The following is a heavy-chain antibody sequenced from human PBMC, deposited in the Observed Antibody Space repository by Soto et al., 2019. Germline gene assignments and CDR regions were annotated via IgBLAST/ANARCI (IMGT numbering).Heavy chain of an antibody. D-gene: IGHD3-9*01. CDR3: ARGYYDILTGCFLHWFDP. Sequence: ASVKVSCKASGYTFTSYGISWVRQAPGQGLEWMGWISAYNGNTNYAQKLQGRVTMTTDTSTSTAYMELRSLRSDDTAVYYCARGYYDILTGCFLHWFDPWGQGTLVTVSS. J-gene: IGHJ5*02. CDR2: ISAYNGNT. V-gene: IGHV1-18*01. CDR1: GYTFTSYG.